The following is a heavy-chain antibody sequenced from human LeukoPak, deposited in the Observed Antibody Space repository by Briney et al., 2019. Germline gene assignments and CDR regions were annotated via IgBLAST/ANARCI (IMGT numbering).Heavy chain of an antibody. CDR1: VDPMSSGGYF. V-gene: IGHV4-31*03. J-gene: IGHJ2*01. CDR3: ARFPYSGYDYWYFDL. Sequence: TLSLTCSVSVDPMSSGGYFWTWIRQHPGKALEWIGYIYYSGSTYYNPSLKSRVTISVDTSKNQFSLKLSSVTAADTAVYYCARFPYSGYDYWYFDLWGRGTLVIVSS. D-gene: IGHD5-12*01. CDR2: IYYSGST.